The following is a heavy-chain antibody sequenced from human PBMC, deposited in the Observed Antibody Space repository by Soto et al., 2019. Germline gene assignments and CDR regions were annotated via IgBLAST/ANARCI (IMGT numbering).Heavy chain of an antibody. D-gene: IGHD6-19*01. CDR2: ISWNSGSI. J-gene: IGHJ4*02. CDR1: GFTLEDYA. Sequence: PGGSLRLSCAVSGFTLEDYAMHWVRQPPGKGLEWVSGISWNSGSIGYADSVKGRFTISRDNAKNSLYLQMNSLRAEDTALYYCAKDYGGYRGGWYGYFDYWGQGSLVTVSS. V-gene: IGHV3-9*01. CDR3: AKDYGGYRGGWYGYFDY.